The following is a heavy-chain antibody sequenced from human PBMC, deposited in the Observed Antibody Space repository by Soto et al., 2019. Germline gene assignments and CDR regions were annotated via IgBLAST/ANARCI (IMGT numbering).Heavy chain of an antibody. Sequence: GASVKVSCKASGYTFTSYAMHWVRQAPGQRLEWMGWINAGNGNTKYSQKFQGRVTMTRNTSISTAYMELSSLRSEDTAVYYCARERSHYSFDCWGQGTLVTVSS. CDR2: INAGNGNT. V-gene: IGHV1-3*01. CDR3: ARERSHYSFDC. CDR1: GYTFTSYA. D-gene: IGHD1-26*01. J-gene: IGHJ4*02.